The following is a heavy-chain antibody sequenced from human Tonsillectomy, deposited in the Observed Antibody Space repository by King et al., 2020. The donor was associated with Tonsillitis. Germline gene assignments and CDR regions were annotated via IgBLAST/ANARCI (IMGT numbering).Heavy chain of an antibody. J-gene: IGHJ3*02. CDR3: ARGYNSALDI. CDR1: GFTFSSYW. CDR2: IKQDGSEK. V-gene: IGHV3-7*03. D-gene: IGHD6-13*01. Sequence: VQLVESGGGLVQPGGSLRLSCAVSGFTFSSYWMSWVRQAPGKGLEWVANIKQDGSEKYYVDSVKGRFTISRDNAKNSLYLQMNILRAEDTAVYYCARGYNSALDIWGQGTMVTVSS.